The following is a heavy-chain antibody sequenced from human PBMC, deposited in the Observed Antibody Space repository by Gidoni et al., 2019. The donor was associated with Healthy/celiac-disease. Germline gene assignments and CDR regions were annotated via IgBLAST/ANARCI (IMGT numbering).Heavy chain of an antibody. Sequence: QVQLVESGGGVVQPGRSLILSCAASGFTFSSYGMHWVRQAPGKGLEWVAVISYDGSNKYYADSVKGRFTISRDNSKNTLYLQMNSLRAEDTAVYYCARGVRYDILTGGLDYWGQGTLVTVSS. V-gene: IGHV3-30*03. J-gene: IGHJ4*02. D-gene: IGHD3-9*01. CDR3: ARGVRYDILTGGLDY. CDR2: ISYDGSNK. CDR1: GFTFSSYG.